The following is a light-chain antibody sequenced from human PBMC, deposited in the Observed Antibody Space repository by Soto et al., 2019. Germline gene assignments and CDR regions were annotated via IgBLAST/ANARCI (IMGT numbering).Light chain of an antibody. CDR2: RNN. CDR3: AAWDAGVSGPA. V-gene: IGLV1-47*01. Sequence: QSVLTQPPSASGTPGQRVTISCSGSSSNIGSKYVYWYQQLPGTAHKLLMYRNNQRPSGVPDRFSGSKSGTSASLAISGLRSEDEADYYCAAWDAGVSGPAFGGGTKLTVL. CDR1: SSNIGSKY. J-gene: IGLJ2*01.